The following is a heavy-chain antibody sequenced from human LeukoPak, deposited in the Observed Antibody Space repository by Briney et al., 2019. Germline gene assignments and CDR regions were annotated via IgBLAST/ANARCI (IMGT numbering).Heavy chain of an antibody. Sequence: PSETLSLTWAVYGGSFSGYYWSWIRKPPGKGREGMGEINHIGSTNYNPSLKSRVTMSVDTSKNQFSLKLSSVTAADTAVYYCARTPYCGGDCYAGGYYYYYMDVWGKGTTVTVSS. V-gene: IGHV4-34*01. J-gene: IGHJ6*03. CDR3: ARTPYCGGDCYAGGYYYYYMDV. CDR1: GGSFSGYY. D-gene: IGHD2-21*02. CDR2: INHIGST.